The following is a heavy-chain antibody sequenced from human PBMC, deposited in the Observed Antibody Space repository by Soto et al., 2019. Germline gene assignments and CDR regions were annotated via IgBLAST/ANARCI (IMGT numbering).Heavy chain of an antibody. CDR2: IDGSGNT. J-gene: IGHJ4*02. V-gene: IGHV4-34*01. CDR1: SESLSGYY. D-gene: IGHD1-26*01. CDR3: VGARGRLVGFDY. Sequence: QVQLQQWGAGLLKPSETLSLTCAVNSESLSGYYWSWIRQSPGKGLEWIGEIDGSGNTNYSPSLRSRVAMSVDTSKNHFSRILNSVSAADTAAYYCVGARGRLVGFDYWGQGTLVTVSS.